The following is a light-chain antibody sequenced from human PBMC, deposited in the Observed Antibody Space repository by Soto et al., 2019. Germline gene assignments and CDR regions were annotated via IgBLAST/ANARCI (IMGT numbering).Light chain of an antibody. Sequence: EIVLTQSPGSLSLSPGQRATLSCRASQSVDTTFFAWYQKKPGQAPRLLIYGASKRATGIPDRFSGSGSGTDVTLIISRLEPEDFAVYYCQQYMSSVTFGQGTKVEIQ. V-gene: IGKV3-20*01. J-gene: IGKJ1*01. CDR1: QSVDTTF. CDR2: GAS. CDR3: QQYMSSVT.